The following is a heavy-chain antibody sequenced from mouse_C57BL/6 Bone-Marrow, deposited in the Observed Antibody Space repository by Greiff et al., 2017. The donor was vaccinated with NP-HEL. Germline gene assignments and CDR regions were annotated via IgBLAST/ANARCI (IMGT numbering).Heavy chain of an antibody. J-gene: IGHJ3*01. V-gene: IGHV5-17*01. D-gene: IGHD1-1*01. Sequence: EVQVVESGGGLVKPGGSLKLSCAASGFTFSDYGMHWVRQAPEKGLEWVAYISSGSSTIYYADTVKGRFTISRDNAKNTLFLQMTSLRSEDTAMYYCARGHYGSSSAWFAYWGQGTLVTVSA. CDR1: GFTFSDYG. CDR3: ARGHYGSSSAWFAY. CDR2: ISSGSSTI.